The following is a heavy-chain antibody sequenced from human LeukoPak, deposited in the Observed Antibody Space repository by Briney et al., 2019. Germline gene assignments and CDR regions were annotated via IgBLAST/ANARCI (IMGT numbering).Heavy chain of an antibody. CDR1: GFTFSSYG. CDR2: IKQDGSEK. D-gene: IGHD6-6*01. Sequence: GGSLRLSCAASGFTFSSYGMSWVRQAPGKGLEWVANIKQDGSEKYYVDSVKGRFTVSRDNAENSLYLQMSSLRAEDTAVYYCARLTQLARGRYWGQGTLVTVSS. CDR3: ARLTQLARGRY. V-gene: IGHV3-7*03. J-gene: IGHJ4*02.